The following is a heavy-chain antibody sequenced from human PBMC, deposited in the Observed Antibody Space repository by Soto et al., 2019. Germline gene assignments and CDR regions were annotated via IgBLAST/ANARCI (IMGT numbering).Heavy chain of an antibody. V-gene: IGHV2-5*02. J-gene: IGHJ5*02. CDR2: IYWDDDK. D-gene: IGHD3-9*01. Sequence: QITLKESGPTLVKPTQTLTLTCTFSGFSLSTSGVGVGWIRQPPGKALEWLALIYWDDDKRYSPSLKSRLTITKDSAKNQGLLTMTNMYPVYTATNSGTLSIGYDILTDYPARGRFDPWGQGTLVTVSS. CDR3: TLSIGYDILTDYPARGRFDP. CDR1: GFSLSTSGVG.